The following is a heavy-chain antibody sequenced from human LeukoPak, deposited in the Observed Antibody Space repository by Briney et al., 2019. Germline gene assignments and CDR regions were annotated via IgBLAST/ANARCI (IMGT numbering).Heavy chain of an antibody. D-gene: IGHD2-15*01. CDR2: INPNKGDT. CDR1: GYTFAGYY. Sequence: ASVKVSFKASGYTFAGYYIHWVRRAPGQGLEWLGWINPNKGDTKSTQKFRDRVIMTTDTSLTTAYMELINLKSDDTAVYYCTRSSWDCSSGSCYSKMNFDFWGQGTLVTVSS. CDR3: TRSSWDCSSGSCYSKMNFDF. V-gene: IGHV1-2*02. J-gene: IGHJ4*02.